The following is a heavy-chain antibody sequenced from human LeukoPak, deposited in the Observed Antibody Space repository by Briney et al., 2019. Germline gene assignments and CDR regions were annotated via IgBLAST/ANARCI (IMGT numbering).Heavy chain of an antibody. V-gene: IGHV7-4-1*02. CDR2: INTNTGKP. CDR1: GYSFTRYS. J-gene: IGHJ3*01. CDR3: ARDSNRRITMPLGD. D-gene: IGHD3-10*01. Sequence: ASVKVSCKASGYSFTRYSMNWVGQAPGQGGEGMGWINTNTGKPTYAQPFTGRFVFSLDTSVTTAYLQISSLTAEDTAVYYCARDSNRRITMPLGDWGQGTMVTVSS.